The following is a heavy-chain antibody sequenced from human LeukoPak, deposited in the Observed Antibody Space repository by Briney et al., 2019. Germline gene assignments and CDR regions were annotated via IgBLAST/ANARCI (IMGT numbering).Heavy chain of an antibody. D-gene: IGHD6-19*01. J-gene: IGHJ4*02. CDR2: IYWDDDK. CDR3: AHTKYSSGWQYYFDY. CDR1: GSSLSTTGVG. V-gene: IGHV2-5*02. Sequence: ESGPTLVKSTQTLTLTCTFSGSSLSTTGVGAGWIRQPPGKALEWLAVIYWDDDKRYSPSLKSRLTITKDTSKTQVVLTMTNMDPVDTATYYCAHTKYSSGWQYYFDYWGQGTLVTVSS.